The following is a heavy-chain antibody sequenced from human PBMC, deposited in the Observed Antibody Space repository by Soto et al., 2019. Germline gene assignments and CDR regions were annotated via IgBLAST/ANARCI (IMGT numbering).Heavy chain of an antibody. J-gene: IGHJ5*02. Sequence: VASVKVSCKASGYTFTGYYMHWVRQAPGQGLEWMGWINPNSGGTNYAQKFQGRVTMTRDTSISTAYMELSRLRSADTAVYYCARDKLHGGWFDPWGQGTLVTVSS. CDR3: ARDKLHGGWFDP. CDR2: INPNSGGT. D-gene: IGHD2-15*01. V-gene: IGHV1-2*02. CDR1: GYTFTGYY.